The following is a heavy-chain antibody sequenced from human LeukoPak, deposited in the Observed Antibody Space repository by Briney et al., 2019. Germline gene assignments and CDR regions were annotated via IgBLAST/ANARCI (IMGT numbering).Heavy chain of an antibody. D-gene: IGHD2-2*01. V-gene: IGHV4-39*01. CDR3: ARHGYDYYYYMDV. CDR2: IYYSGST. Sequence: SETLSLTCTVTGGSISSSSYYWGWIRQPPGKGLEWIGSIYYSGSTYYNPSLKSRVTISVDTSKNQFSLKLSSVTAADTAVYYCARHGYDYYYYMDVWGKGTTVTISS. J-gene: IGHJ6*03. CDR1: GGSISSSSYY.